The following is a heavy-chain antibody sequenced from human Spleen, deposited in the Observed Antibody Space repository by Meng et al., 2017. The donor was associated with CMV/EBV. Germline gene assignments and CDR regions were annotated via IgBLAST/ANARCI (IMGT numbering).Heavy chain of an antibody. CDR1: GGSISDHY. CDR2: IYYSGST. J-gene: IGHJ6*02. D-gene: IGHD3-22*01. CDR3: ARLPDSSGYYVYYYYGMDV. V-gene: IGHV4-59*08. Sequence: SETLSLTCTVSGGSISDHYWSWIRQPPGKALQWIGYIYYSGSTNYNPSLKSRVTISVDTSKNQFSLKLSSVTAADTAVYYCARLPDSSGYYVYYYYGMDVWGQGTTVTVSS.